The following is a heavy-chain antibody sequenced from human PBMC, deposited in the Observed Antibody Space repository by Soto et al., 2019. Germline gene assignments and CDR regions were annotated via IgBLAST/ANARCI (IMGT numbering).Heavy chain of an antibody. Sequence: EVQLVESGGGLVKPGGSLRLSCAASGFTFSSYSMNWVRQAPGKGLEWVSSISSSSSYIYYADSVKGRFTISRDNAKSSLYRQMNSLRAEDTAVYDWARAGRYCSGGSCYSGWFDPWGQGTLVTVSA. J-gene: IGHJ5*02. V-gene: IGHV3-21*01. CDR1: GFTFSSYS. CDR2: ISSSSSYI. D-gene: IGHD2-15*01. CDR3: ARAGRYCSGGSCYSGWFDP.